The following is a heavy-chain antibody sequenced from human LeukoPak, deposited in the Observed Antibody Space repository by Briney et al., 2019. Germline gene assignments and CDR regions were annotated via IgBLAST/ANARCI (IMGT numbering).Heavy chain of an antibody. D-gene: IGHD3-3*01. Sequence: ASVKVSCKASGYTFTGYYMHWVRQAPGQGLEWMGWINPNSGGTNYAQKFQGRVTMTRDTSISTAYMELSRLRSDDTAVYYCARANDFWSGYFFDYWGQGTLATVSS. CDR3: ARANDFWSGYFFDY. J-gene: IGHJ4*02. V-gene: IGHV1-2*02. CDR1: GYTFTGYY. CDR2: INPNSGGT.